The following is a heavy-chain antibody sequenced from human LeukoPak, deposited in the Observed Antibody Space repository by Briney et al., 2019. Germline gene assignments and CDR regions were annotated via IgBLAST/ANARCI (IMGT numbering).Heavy chain of an antibody. V-gene: IGHV3-53*01. Sequence: GGSLRLSCAASGFTVSSNYMSWVRQAPGKGLEWVSVIYSGGTTYYADSAKGRFTISRDISDNTLDLQMNSLRAEDTAVHYCARVIRSLGHYSFDYWGQGTLVTVSS. D-gene: IGHD3-16*01. CDR3: ARVIRSLGHYSFDY. J-gene: IGHJ4*02. CDR2: IYSGGTT. CDR1: GFTVSSNY.